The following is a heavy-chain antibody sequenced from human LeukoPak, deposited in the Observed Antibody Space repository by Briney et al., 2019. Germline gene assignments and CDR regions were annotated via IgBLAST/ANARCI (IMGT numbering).Heavy chain of an antibody. D-gene: IGHD2-15*01. V-gene: IGHV4-34*01. J-gene: IGHJ4*02. CDR1: GGSFSGYY. CDR3: ARVGYCSGGSCYFHSDY. Sequence: SETLSLTCAVYGGSFSGYYWSWIRQPPGKGLEWIGEINHSGSTNYNPSLKSRVTISVDTSKNQFSLKLSSVTAADTAVYYCARVGYCSGGSCYFHSDYWGQGTLVTVSS. CDR2: INHSGST.